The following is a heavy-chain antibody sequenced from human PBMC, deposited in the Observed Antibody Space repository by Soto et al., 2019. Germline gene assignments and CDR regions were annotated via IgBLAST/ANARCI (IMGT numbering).Heavy chain of an antibody. Sequence: GGSLRLSCAASTFTFSSYAMHWVRQAPGKGLEWVALIWYDGSNTKYEDPVKGRFTISRDNSKNTLYLQMNSLRAEDTAVYYCAKDHLGPQYYFDYWGQGTLVTVSS. CDR3: AKDHLGPQYYFDY. V-gene: IGHV3-33*06. CDR2: IWYDGSNT. D-gene: IGHD3-16*01. CDR1: TFTFSSYA. J-gene: IGHJ4*02.